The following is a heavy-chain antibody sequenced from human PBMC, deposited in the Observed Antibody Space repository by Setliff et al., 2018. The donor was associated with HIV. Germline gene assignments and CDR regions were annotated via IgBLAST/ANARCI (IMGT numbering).Heavy chain of an antibody. Sequence: SVKVSCKASGGTFSSYAITWVRQAPGQGLEWMGGISPIIGNANYAQKFQGRITITADKSTSTAYMELSSLRSEDTAVYYCARGTTPLGWFDPWGQGTLVTVSS. CDR2: ISPIIGNA. CDR1: GGTFSSYA. J-gene: IGHJ5*02. V-gene: IGHV1-69*10. D-gene: IGHD2-2*01. CDR3: ARGTTPLGWFDP.